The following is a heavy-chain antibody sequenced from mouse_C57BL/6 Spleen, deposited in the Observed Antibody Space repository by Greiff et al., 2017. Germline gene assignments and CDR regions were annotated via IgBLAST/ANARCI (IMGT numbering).Heavy chain of an antibody. J-gene: IGHJ4*01. CDR2: IYPGDGDT. Sequence: QVQLKQSGPELVKPGASVKISCKASGYAFSSSWMNWVKQRPGKGLEWIGRIYPGDGDTNYNGKFKGKATLTADKSSSTAYIQLSSLTSEDSAVYFCAREYYGSSSSYYAMDYWGQGTSVTVSS. D-gene: IGHD1-1*01. CDR1: GYAFSSSW. CDR3: AREYYGSSSSYYAMDY. V-gene: IGHV1-82*01.